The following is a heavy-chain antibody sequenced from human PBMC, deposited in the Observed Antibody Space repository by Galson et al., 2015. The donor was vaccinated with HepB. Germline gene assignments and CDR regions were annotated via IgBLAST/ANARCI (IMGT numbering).Heavy chain of an antibody. CDR3: ARADSFNGILYDFWSGYYFFDY. CDR2: ISYDGSNK. J-gene: IGHJ4*02. Sequence: SLRLSCAASGFTFSSYAMHWVRQAPGKGLEWVAVISYDGSNKYYADSVKGRFTISRDNSKNTLYLQMNSLRAEDTAVYYCARADSFNGILYDFWSGYYFFDYWGQGTLVTVSS. CDR1: GFTFSSYA. V-gene: IGHV3-30-3*01. D-gene: IGHD3-3*01.